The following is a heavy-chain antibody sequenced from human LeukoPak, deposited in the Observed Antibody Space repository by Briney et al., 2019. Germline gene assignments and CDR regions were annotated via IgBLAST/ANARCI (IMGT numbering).Heavy chain of an antibody. V-gene: IGHV3-48*02. CDR1: GFTFSSYG. CDR2: ITSSSSTI. CDR3: ARGGFSSGWFLDY. D-gene: IGHD6-19*01. Sequence: PGGSLRLSCAASGFTFSSYGMNCVRQGPGKGLEWVSYITSSSSTIYYADSVKGRFTVSRDNAKNSLYLQMNSLRDEDTAVYYCARGGFSSGWFLDYWGQGTLVTVSS. J-gene: IGHJ4*02.